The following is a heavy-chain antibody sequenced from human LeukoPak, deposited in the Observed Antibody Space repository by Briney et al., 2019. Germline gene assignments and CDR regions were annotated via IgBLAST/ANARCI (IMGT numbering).Heavy chain of an antibody. CDR2: VRYDASNK. CDR3: AKGTVIAATPGDY. J-gene: IGHJ4*02. Sequence: GGSLRLSCAASRFTFSNYGMQWVGQAPGKGLEWVTFVRYDASNKYYADSVQGRFTISRDNSKNMLYLQMNSLRAEDTAVYYCAKGTVIAATPGDYWGQGTLVTVSS. CDR1: RFTFSNYG. V-gene: IGHV3-30*02. D-gene: IGHD2-15*01.